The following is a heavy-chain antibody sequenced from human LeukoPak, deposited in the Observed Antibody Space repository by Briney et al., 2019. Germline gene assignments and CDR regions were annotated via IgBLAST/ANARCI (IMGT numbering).Heavy chain of an antibody. CDR2: IWYDGSNK. J-gene: IGHJ3*02. V-gene: IGHV3-33*06. CDR1: GFTVSRNF. CDR3: AKDTYYYDSSGGDAFDI. Sequence: PGGSLRLSCAATGFTVSRNFMSWVRQAPGKGLEWVAVIWYDGSNKYYADSVKGRFTISRDNSKNTLYLQMNSLRAEDTAVYYCAKDTYYYDSSGGDAFDIWGQGAMVTVSS. D-gene: IGHD3-22*01.